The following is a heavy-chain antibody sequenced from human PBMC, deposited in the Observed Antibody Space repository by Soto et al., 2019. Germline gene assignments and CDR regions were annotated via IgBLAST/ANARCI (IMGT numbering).Heavy chain of an antibody. CDR1: GLIFSDYS. CDR2: ITTTSSTM. V-gene: IGHV3-48*02. D-gene: IGHD3-22*01. Sequence: GGSLRLSCTPSGLIFSDYSMNWVRQAPGKGLEWISYITTTSSTMYYADSVKGRFTISRDNAKNSLYLQMNSLRDEDTAVYYCARDSSGRQYYGMDVWGQGTPVTVS. CDR3: ARDSSGRQYYGMDV. J-gene: IGHJ6*02.